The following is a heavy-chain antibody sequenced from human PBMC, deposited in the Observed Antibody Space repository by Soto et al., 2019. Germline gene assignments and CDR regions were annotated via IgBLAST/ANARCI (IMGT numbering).Heavy chain of an antibody. CDR2: IYWDDDK. J-gene: IGHJ4*02. CDR3: AHIYWAASGTRYYFDY. Sequence: QITLKESGPTLVKPTQTLTLTCTFSGFSFTTDGMGVGWIRQPPGKALEWLALIYWDDDKRYSPSLKSRLTITKHAARHQVVLTLTNMDPADTATYYCAHIYWAASGTRYYFDYWGQGTLVTVSS. CDR1: GFSFTTDGMG. V-gene: IGHV2-5*02. D-gene: IGHD6-13*01.